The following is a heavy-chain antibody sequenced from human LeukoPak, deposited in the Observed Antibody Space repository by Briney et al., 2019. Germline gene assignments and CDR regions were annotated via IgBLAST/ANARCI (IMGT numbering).Heavy chain of an antibody. Sequence: SETLSLTCAAYGGTFSDYHWSWIRQPPGKGLEWMAEVNHSGGTNYNPSLKSRVTISVDTSKNQVSLKMNSVTAADTAVYYCARGGGGATSWFDPWGQGTLVTVSS. CDR3: ARGGGGATSWFDP. D-gene: IGHD1-26*01. V-gene: IGHV4-34*01. CDR1: GGTFSDYH. CDR2: VNHSGGT. J-gene: IGHJ5*02.